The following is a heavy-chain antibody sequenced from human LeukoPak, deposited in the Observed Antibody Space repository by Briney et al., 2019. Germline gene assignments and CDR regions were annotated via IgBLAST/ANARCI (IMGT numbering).Heavy chain of an antibody. V-gene: IGHV4-61*02. J-gene: IGHJ4*02. CDR2: IYTSGST. CDR1: GGSISSGSYY. D-gene: IGHD6-13*01. Sequence: SETLSLTCTVSGGSISSGSYYWSWIRQPAGKGLEWIGRIYTSGSTNYNPSLKSRVTISVDTSKNQFSLKLSSVTAADTAVYYCARAGGTYSSSWYEEGFDYWGQGTLVTVSS. CDR3: ARAGGTYSSSWYEEGFDY.